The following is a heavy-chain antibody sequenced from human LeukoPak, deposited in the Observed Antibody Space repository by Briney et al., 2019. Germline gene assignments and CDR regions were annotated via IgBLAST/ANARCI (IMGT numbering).Heavy chain of an antibody. CDR1: GYTFTSYG. V-gene: IGHV1-18*01. CDR3: ARGLIVATIGRHGWFDP. D-gene: IGHD5-12*01. Sequence: GASVKVSCKASGYTFTSYGISWVRPAPGQGLEWMGWISAYNGNTNYAQKLQGRVTMTTDTSTSTAYMELRSLRSDDTAVYYCARGLIVATIGRHGWFDPWGQGTLVTVSS. J-gene: IGHJ5*02. CDR2: ISAYNGNT.